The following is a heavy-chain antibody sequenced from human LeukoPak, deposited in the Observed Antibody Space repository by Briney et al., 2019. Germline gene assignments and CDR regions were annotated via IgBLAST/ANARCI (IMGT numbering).Heavy chain of an antibody. Sequence: GGSLTLSCAISGFTSTTAWMTWVRQAPGKGLEWVAVISYDGSNKYYADSVKGRFTISRDNSKNTLYLQMNSLRAEDTAVYYCARGVRTSSGYDSGIWGQGTMVTVSS. D-gene: IGHD5-12*01. CDR2: ISYDGSNK. J-gene: IGHJ3*02. CDR1: GFTSTTAW. V-gene: IGHV3-30-3*01. CDR3: ARGVRTSSGYDSGI.